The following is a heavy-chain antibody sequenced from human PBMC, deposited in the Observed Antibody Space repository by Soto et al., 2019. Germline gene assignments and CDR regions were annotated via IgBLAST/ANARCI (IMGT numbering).Heavy chain of an antibody. CDR1: GYTFTSYG. Sequence: QVQLVQSGAEVKKPGASVKVSCKASGYTFTSYGISWVRQAPGQGLEWMGWISAYNGNTNYAQQLQGRVTMTPDPSTSTAYMELRSLRSDDTAVYYCASSLLVGYGLEGESDWGQGTLVTVSS. V-gene: IGHV1-18*01. CDR3: ASSLLVGYGLEGESD. D-gene: IGHD5-18*01. CDR2: ISAYNGNT. J-gene: IGHJ4*02.